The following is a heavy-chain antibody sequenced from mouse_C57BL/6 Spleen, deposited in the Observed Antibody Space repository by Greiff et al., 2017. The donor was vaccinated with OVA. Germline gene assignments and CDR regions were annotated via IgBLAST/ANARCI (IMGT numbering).Heavy chain of an antibody. CDR3: ARRASPTAYYFDY. CDR2: INPSTGGT. V-gene: IGHV1-42*01. Sequence: VQLQQSGPELVKPGASVKISCKASGYSFTGYYMNWVKQSPEKSLEWIGEINPSTGGTTYNQKFKAKATLTVDKSSSTAYMQLKSLTSEDSAVYCCARRASPTAYYFDYWGQGTTLTVSS. CDR1: GYSFTGYY. D-gene: IGHD1-2*01. J-gene: IGHJ2*01.